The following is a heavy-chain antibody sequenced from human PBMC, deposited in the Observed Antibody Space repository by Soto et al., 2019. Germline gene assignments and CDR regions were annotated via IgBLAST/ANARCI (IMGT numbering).Heavy chain of an antibody. Sequence: QLQLQESGPGLVKPSETLSLTCIVSGGSISSSNYYWAWVRQPPGKGLEWIGNIYYDGNTYYHPSFRSRLTVSVDTSKNQFSLKLGSLTAADTALYDCASLQVPGNFDYWGQGTLVTVSS. V-gene: IGHV4-39*01. CDR1: GGSISSSNYY. J-gene: IGHJ4*02. CDR2: IYYDGNT. D-gene: IGHD1-1*01. CDR3: ASLQVPGNFDY.